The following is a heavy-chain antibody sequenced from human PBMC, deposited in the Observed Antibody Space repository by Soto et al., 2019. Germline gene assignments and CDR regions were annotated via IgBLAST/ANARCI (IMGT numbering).Heavy chain of an antibody. CDR1: GFTVSSHH. Sequence: EVQLVESGGGLIQPGGSLRLSCAASGFTVSSHHMSWVRQAPGKGLEWVSVIQSGGTTYYADFVKGRFTISRDTSKNTLYLQMSSLRAEETAVYYCARIPYCSGGTCYSGWYFDLWGGGTLVTVSS. CDR3: ARIPYCSGGTCYSGWYFDL. CDR2: IQSGGTT. J-gene: IGHJ2*01. V-gene: IGHV3-53*01. D-gene: IGHD2-15*01.